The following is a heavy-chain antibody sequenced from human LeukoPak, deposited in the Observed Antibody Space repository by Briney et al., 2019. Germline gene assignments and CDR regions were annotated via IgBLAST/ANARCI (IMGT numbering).Heavy chain of an antibody. CDR2: VYFDGST. CDR3: ARHSVSGADDY. CDR1: GGSISITSYY. D-gene: IGHD6-19*01. J-gene: IGHJ4*02. Sequence: SETLSLTCTVSGGSISITSYYWAWIRQPPGKGLEWIASVYFDGSTYYTPSLKSRLTISVDTSRNQFSLKVSSVTAADTAVYYCARHSVSGADDYWGQGTLVTVSS. V-gene: IGHV4-39*01.